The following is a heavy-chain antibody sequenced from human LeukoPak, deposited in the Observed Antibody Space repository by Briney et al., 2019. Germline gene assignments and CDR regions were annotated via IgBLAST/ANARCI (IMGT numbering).Heavy chain of an antibody. D-gene: IGHD5-12*01. CDR1: GFTFSTYE. V-gene: IGHV3-48*03. J-gene: IGHJ4*02. CDR2: ISTSGSSI. Sequence: GGSLRLSCAASGFTFSTYEINWVRQAPGKGLEWLSHISTSGSSIHYADSVKGRFTISRDNAKNSLYLQMNSLRAEDTAVYYCARSPGGYSGPFAYWGQGTLVTVSS. CDR3: ARSPGGYSGPFAY.